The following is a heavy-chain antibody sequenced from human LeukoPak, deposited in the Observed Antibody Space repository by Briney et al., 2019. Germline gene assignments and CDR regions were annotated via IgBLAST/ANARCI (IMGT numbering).Heavy chain of an antibody. Sequence: GGSLRLSCAASGFTFSGSAMHWVRQASGKGLEWVGRIRSKANSYATAYAASVKGRFTISRDDSKNTAYLQMNSLKTEDTAVYYCTRLVMLGSGKPRDIYWGQGTLVTVSS. J-gene: IGHJ4*02. CDR1: GFTFSGSA. V-gene: IGHV3-73*01. D-gene: IGHD2-15*01. CDR3: TRLVMLGSGKPRDIY. CDR2: IRSKANSYAT.